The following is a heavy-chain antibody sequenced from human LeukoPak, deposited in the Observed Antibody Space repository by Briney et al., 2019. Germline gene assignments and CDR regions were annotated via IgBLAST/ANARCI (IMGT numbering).Heavy chain of an antibody. CDR1: GGSISSSSYY. V-gene: IGHV4-39*01. D-gene: IGHD3-9*01. CDR3: ARQQGYFDWLLDSGNNWYFGL. CDR2: IYYSGST. J-gene: IGHJ2*01. Sequence: SETLSLTCAVSGGSISSSSYYWGWIRQPPGQGLEWIGSIYYSGSTYYNPSLKSRVTISVDTSKTQFSLKLSSVTAADTAVYYCARQQGYFDWLLDSGNNWYFGLWGRGTLVTVSS.